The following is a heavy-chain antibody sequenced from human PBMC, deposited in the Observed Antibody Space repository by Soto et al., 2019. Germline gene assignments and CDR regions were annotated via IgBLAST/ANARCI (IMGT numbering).Heavy chain of an antibody. CDR1: GYTFTSYG. CDR2: ISPYFGNT. D-gene: IGHD2-2*01. J-gene: IGHJ4*02. V-gene: IGHV1-18*01. Sequence: ASVKVSCKASGYTFTSYGISWVRQAPGQGLEWMGWISPYFGNTNYAQKFQGRVTITADESTSTAYMELSSLRSEDTAVYYCASAMSLDYWGQGTLVTVSS. CDR3: ASAMSLDY.